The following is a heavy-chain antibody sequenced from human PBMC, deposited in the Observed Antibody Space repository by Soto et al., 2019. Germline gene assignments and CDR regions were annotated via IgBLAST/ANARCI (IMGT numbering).Heavy chain of an antibody. CDR3: ARAPHIAAAGNFDY. V-gene: IGHV1-69*13. CDR2: IIPIFGTA. CDR1: GGTFSSYA. Sequence: SVKVSCKASGGTFSSYAISWVRQAPGQGLEWMGGIIPIFGTANYAQKSQGRVTITADESTSTAYMELSSLRSEDTAAYYCARAPHIAAAGNFDYWGQGTLVTVSS. D-gene: IGHD6-13*01. J-gene: IGHJ4*02.